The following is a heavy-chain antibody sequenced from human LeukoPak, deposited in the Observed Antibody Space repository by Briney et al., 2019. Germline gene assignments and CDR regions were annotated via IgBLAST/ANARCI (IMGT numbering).Heavy chain of an antibody. CDR2: IIPNLGTT. CDR3: ATTNDGGGYQWGDFFDF. Sequence: SVKVSCKASGGTSNSHAISWVRQAPGQGLEWMGRIIPNLGTTNRAQNFQDRVTLTADKSTNTAYMELTSLASDDTAVYYCATTNDGGGYQWGDFFDFWGQGTLDTVSS. J-gene: IGHJ4*02. CDR1: GGTSNSHA. D-gene: IGHD3-22*01. V-gene: IGHV1-69*04.